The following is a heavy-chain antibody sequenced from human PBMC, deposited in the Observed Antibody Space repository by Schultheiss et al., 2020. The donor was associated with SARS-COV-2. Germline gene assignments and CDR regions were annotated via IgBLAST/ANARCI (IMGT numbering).Heavy chain of an antibody. Sequence: GGSLRLSCAASGFTFSSYAMHWVRQAPGKGLEWVAVISYDGSNKYYADSVKGRFTISRDNSKNTLYLQMNSLRAEDTAVYYCARSWRGYCSSTSCLGPFDIWGQGTMVTVSS. CDR3: ARSWRGYCSSTSCLGPFDI. D-gene: IGHD2-2*01. J-gene: IGHJ3*02. V-gene: IGHV3-30*04. CDR2: ISYDGSNK. CDR1: GFTFSSYA.